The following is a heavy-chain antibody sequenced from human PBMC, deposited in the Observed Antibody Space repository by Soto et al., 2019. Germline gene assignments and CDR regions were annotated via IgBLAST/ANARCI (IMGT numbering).Heavy chain of an antibody. J-gene: IGHJ3*02. CDR1: GFTFNSYA. CDR2: ISYDGSNK. CDR3: ARPDSGGDALDI. D-gene: IGHD2-21*01. V-gene: IGHV3-30-3*01. Sequence: QVQLVESGGGVVQPGRSLRLSCAASGFTFNSYAMHWVRQAPGKGLEWVAVISYDGSNKYYADSVKGRFTISRDNSKNPRYLQMNGLRAEDTAVYYCARPDSGGDALDIWGQGTMVTVSS.